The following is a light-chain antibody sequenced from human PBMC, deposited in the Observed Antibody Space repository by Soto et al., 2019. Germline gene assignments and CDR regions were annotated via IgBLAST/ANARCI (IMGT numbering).Light chain of an antibody. J-gene: IGKJ3*01. CDR1: QDIGSN. CDR3: QQSYSTLFA. Sequence: DIQMTQSPSSLSASVGDRVTITCRASQDIGSNLNWYQHKPGKATKLLIYDASNLQSGVPSRFSGSGSGTDFSPSISSLQPEDFATYYYQQSYSTLFAFGPGTKVDLK. V-gene: IGKV1-39*01. CDR2: DAS.